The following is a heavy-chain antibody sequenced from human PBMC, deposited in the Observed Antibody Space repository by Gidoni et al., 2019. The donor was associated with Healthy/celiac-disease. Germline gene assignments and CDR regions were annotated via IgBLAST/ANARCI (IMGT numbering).Heavy chain of an antibody. D-gene: IGHD1-26*01. CDR2: IYYSGST. Sequence: QLQLQESGPGLVKPSETLSLTCTVSGGSISSSSYYWGWIRQPPGKGLEWIGSIYYSGSTYYNPSLKSRVTISVDTSKNQFSLKLSSVTAADTAVYYCARGVHVGATTSFDYWGQGTLVTVSS. CDR1: GGSISSSSYY. V-gene: IGHV4-39*07. J-gene: IGHJ4*02. CDR3: ARGVHVGATTSFDY.